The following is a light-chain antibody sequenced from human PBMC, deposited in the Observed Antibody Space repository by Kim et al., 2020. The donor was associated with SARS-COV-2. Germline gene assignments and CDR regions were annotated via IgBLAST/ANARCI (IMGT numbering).Light chain of an antibody. Sequence: PPAISCRSTQSLVYSVGNNFFNWLHKSGGQSPRRLIYKVSNRDCGVPYIFSGSGSGTDFILQSSLVEAEDVGVYYWLQDTHWPFTFGPGTKVDIK. CDR1: QSLVYSVGNNF. CDR3: LQDTHWPFT. J-gene: IGKJ3*01. CDR2: KVS. V-gene: IGKV2-30*01.